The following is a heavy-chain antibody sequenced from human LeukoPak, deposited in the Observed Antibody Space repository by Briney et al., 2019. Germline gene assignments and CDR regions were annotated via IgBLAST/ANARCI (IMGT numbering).Heavy chain of an antibody. Sequence: KPSETLSLTCTVSGGSISSYYWSWIRQPPGKGVEWIGYIYYSGSTNYNPSLKSRVTISVDTSKNQFSLKLSSVTAADTAVYYCARESVWHWFDPWGQGTLVTVSS. J-gene: IGHJ5*02. D-gene: IGHD1-14*01. CDR2: IYYSGST. CDR1: GGSISSYY. V-gene: IGHV4-59*01. CDR3: ARESVWHWFDP.